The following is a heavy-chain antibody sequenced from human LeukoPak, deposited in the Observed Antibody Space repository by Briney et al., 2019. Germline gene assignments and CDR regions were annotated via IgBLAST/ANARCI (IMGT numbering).Heavy chain of an antibody. CDR1: GFTFSNYD. CDR2: IRYDGSNK. J-gene: IGHJ4*02. CDR3: ARDKYRSSPYYFDY. D-gene: IGHD6-13*01. Sequence: GGSLRLSCAASGFTFSNYDMHWVRQAPGKGLEWVAFIRYDGSNKYYADSVKGRFTISRDNSKNTLYLQMNSLRAEDTAVYYCARDKYRSSPYYFDYWGQGTLVTVSS. V-gene: IGHV3-30*02.